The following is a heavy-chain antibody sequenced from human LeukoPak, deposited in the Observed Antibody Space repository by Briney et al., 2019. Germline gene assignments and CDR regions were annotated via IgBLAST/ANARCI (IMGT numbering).Heavy chain of an antibody. CDR2: INHSGST. CDR1: GGSFSGYH. CDR3: ARARTVDWFDP. J-gene: IGHJ5*02. Sequence: SETLSLTCAVYGGSFSGYHWTWIRQPPGQGLEWIGEINHSGSTYYNPSLKSRVTISVDTSKNQFSLKLSSVTAADTAVYYCARARTVDWFDPWGQGTLVTVSS. D-gene: IGHD4-17*01. V-gene: IGHV4-34*01.